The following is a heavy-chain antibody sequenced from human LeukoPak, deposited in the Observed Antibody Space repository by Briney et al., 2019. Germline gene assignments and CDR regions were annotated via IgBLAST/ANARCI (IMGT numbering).Heavy chain of an antibody. J-gene: IGHJ4*02. CDR1: GYSISSGYY. D-gene: IGHD1-26*01. Sequence: SGTLSLTCAVSGYSISSGYYWGWIRQPPGKGLEWIGSIYHSGSTYYNPSLKSRVTISVDTSKNQFSLKLSSVTAADTAVYYCARPQPGGSGSYYFDYWGQGTLVTVSS. CDR2: IYHSGST. CDR3: ARPQPGGSGSYYFDY. V-gene: IGHV4-38-2*01.